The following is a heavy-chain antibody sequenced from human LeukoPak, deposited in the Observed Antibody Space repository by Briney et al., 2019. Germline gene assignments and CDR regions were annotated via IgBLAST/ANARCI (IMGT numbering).Heavy chain of an antibody. V-gene: IGHV1-46*01. CDR1: GYTFTIYY. CDR2: INPSGGST. Sequence: GASVKVSCKASGYTFTIYYMHWVRQAPGQGLEWMGIINPSGGSTSYAQKFQGRVTMTRDTSTSTVYMELSSLRSEDTAVYYCARDRSSGYYQITTYYFDYWGQGTLVTVSS. CDR3: ARDRSSGYYQITTYYFDY. J-gene: IGHJ4*02. D-gene: IGHD3-22*01.